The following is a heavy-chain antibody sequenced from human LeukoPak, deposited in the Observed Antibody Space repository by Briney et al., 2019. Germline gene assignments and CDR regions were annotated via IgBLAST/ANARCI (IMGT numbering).Heavy chain of an antibody. CDR1: GFTFSNAW. J-gene: IGHJ6*03. CDR2: IKSKTDGGTT. Sequence: GGSLRLSCAASGFTFSNAWKNWVRQAPGKGLDLVGRIKSKTDGGTTDCAAPVKGRFTISRDDSKNTLYLQMTSLKTEDTAVYYCTTGVAGQLVNLMEGYYYYYYYMDVWGKGTTVTVSS. D-gene: IGHD6-6*01. CDR3: TTGVAGQLVNLMEGYYYYYYYMDV. V-gene: IGHV3-15*01.